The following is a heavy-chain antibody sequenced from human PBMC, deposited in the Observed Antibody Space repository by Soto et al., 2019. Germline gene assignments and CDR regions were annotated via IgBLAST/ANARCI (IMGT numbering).Heavy chain of an antibody. CDR1: GGSVRAPDW. V-gene: IGHV4-4*02. CDR2: VHISGHS. CDR3: ARVRQGRSANNCYFDP. J-gene: IGHJ5*01. D-gene: IGHD1-1*01. Sequence: SETLSLTCTLSGGSVRAPDWWNWVRQSPDKGLEWIAEVHISGHSNYNPSLRSRVSVSIDSSKNQFYLNLNSVTAAGTAIYYCARVRQGRSANNCYFDPWGQGTQVTVSS.